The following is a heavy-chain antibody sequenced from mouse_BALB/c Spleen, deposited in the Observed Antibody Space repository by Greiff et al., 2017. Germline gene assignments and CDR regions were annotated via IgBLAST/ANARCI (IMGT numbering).Heavy chain of an antibody. J-gene: IGHJ3*01. Sequence: VQLQQSGAELARPGASVKLSCKASGYTFTSYWMQWVKQRPGQGLEWIGAIYPGDGDTRYTQKFKGKATLTADKSSSTAYMQLSSLASEDSAVYYCARYGNYLAYWGQGTLVTVSA. CDR3: ARYGNYLAY. CDR1: GYTFTSYW. V-gene: IGHV1-87*01. CDR2: IYPGDGDT. D-gene: IGHD2-1*01.